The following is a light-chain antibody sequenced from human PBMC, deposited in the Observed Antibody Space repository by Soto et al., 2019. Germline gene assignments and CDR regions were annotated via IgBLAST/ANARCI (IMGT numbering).Light chain of an antibody. Sequence: QSALTQPRSVSGSPGQSVTVSCTGTSSDVGTYNYVSWYQQHPGKAPKLIISDVSKRHSGVPGRFSGSKSGNTASLTISWLQAEDEADYYCCSYAGSYILVFGGGTKLTVL. CDR1: SSDVGTYNY. CDR2: DVS. V-gene: IGLV2-11*01. CDR3: CSYAGSYILV. J-gene: IGLJ3*02.